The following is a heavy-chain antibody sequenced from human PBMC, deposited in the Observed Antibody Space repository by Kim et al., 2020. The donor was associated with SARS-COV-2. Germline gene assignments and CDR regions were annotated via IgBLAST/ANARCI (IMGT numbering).Heavy chain of an antibody. Sequence: GGSLRLSCAGSGFIFSNVWMSWVRLAPGKGLEWVGRIKTQNDGGTTDYAANGKDRFTISRDDSEKKVYLQMNSLKTEDTAVYYCTTDLLAPIRGPRGYWGQGTLLTVSS. CDR1: GFIFSNVW. CDR2: IKTQNDGGTT. D-gene: IGHD3-3*01. CDR3: TTDLLAPIRGPRGY. V-gene: IGHV3-15*01. J-gene: IGHJ4*02.